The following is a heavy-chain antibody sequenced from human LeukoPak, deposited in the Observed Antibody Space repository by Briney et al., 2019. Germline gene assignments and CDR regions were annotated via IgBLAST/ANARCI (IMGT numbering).Heavy chain of an antibody. J-gene: IGHJ6*04. CDR1: GYSFTSYW. Sequence: GESLKISCKGSGYSFTSYWIGWVRQMPGKGLEWMGNIYPGDSDTRYSPSFQGQVTISADKSISTAYLQWSSLKASDTAMYYCARHSYGDRNTGTYGMDVWGKGTTVTVSS. CDR3: ARHSYGDRNTGTYGMDV. D-gene: IGHD4-17*01. V-gene: IGHV5-51*01. CDR2: IYPGDSDT.